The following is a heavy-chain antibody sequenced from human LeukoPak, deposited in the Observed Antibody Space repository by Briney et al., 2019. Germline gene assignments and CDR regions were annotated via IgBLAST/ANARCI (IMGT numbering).Heavy chain of an antibody. CDR2: INHSGST. CDR1: GGSFSGYY. Sequence: PSETLSLTCAVYGGSFSGYYWSWIRQPPGKGLEWIGEINHSGSTNYNPSLKSRVTISVDTSKNQFSLKLSSVTAADTAVYYCARGSHTYYYDSSGYYYVYWGQGTLVTVSS. V-gene: IGHV4-34*01. J-gene: IGHJ4*02. D-gene: IGHD3-22*01. CDR3: ARGSHTYYYDSSGYYYVY.